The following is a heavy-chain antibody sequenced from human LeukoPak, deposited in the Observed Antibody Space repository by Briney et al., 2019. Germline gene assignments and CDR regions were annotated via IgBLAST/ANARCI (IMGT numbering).Heavy chain of an antibody. CDR3: AKRPLSIAVAGPY. CDR2: ISGSGGNT. Sequence: PGGSLRLSCAASGFTFGSYAMSWVRQAPGKGLEWVSAISGSGGNTYYADSVKGRFTISRDNSKNTLYLQMNSLRAEDTAVYYCAKRPLSIAVAGPYWGQGTLVTVSS. D-gene: IGHD6-19*01. J-gene: IGHJ4*02. V-gene: IGHV3-23*01. CDR1: GFTFGSYA.